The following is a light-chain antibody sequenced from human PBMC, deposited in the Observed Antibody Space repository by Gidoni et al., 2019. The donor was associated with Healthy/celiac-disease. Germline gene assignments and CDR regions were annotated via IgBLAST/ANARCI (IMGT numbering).Light chain of an antibody. Sequence: QSVLTQPASASGSPGQSITISCTGTSSDVGSYNLVSWYQQHPGKAPKLMIYEGSKRPSGVSNRFSGSKSGNTASLTISGLQAEDEADYYCCSYAGSSTVVFGGGTKLTVL. CDR3: CSYAGSSTVV. V-gene: IGLV2-23*01. CDR2: EGS. J-gene: IGLJ2*01. CDR1: SSDVGSYNL.